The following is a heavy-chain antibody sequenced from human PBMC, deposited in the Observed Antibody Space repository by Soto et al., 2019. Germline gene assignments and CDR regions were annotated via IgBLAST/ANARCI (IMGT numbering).Heavy chain of an antibody. CDR1: GFTFSSYG. CDR3: AKGSTTSRYYYYGMDV. V-gene: IGHV3-30*18. D-gene: IGHD1-26*01. CDR2: ISYDGSNK. J-gene: IGHJ6*02. Sequence: GGSLRLSCAASGFTFSSYGMHWVRQAPGKGLEWVAVISYDGSNKYYADSVKGRFTIPRDNSKNTLYLQVSSLRAEDTAVYYCAKGSTTSRYYYYGMDVWGQGTSVTV.